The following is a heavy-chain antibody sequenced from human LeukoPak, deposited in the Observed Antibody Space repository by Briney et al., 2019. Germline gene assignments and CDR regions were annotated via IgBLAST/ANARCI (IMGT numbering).Heavy chain of an antibody. Sequence: SETLSLTCTVSGGSISSYYWSWIRQPPGKGLEWIGYIYYSGSTNYNPSLKSRVTISVDTSKNQFSLKLSSVTAADTAVYYCARDYYDSSGHDAFDIWGQGTMVTVSS. CDR1: GGSISSYY. V-gene: IGHV4-59*01. D-gene: IGHD3-22*01. CDR3: ARDYYDSSGHDAFDI. CDR2: IYYSGST. J-gene: IGHJ3*02.